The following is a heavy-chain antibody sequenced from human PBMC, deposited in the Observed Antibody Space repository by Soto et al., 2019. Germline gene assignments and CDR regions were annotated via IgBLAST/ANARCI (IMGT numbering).Heavy chain of an antibody. V-gene: IGHV3-21*01. J-gene: IGHJ4*02. CDR2: ISSSSSYI. CDR1: GFTFSSYS. CDR3: ARDPAAGTGWFDY. D-gene: IGHD6-13*01. Sequence: EVQLVESGGGLVKPGGSLRLSCAASGFTFSSYSMNWVRQAPGKGLEWVSSISSSSSYIYYADSVKGRFTISRDNAKNSLYLQMNSLRAEDTAVYYCARDPAAGTGWFDYWGQGTLVTVSS.